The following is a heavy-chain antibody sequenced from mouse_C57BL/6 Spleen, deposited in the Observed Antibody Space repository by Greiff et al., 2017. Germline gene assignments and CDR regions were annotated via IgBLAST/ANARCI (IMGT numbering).Heavy chain of an antibody. D-gene: IGHD2-3*01. CDR2: IWSGGRT. J-gene: IGHJ1*03. CDR1: GFSLTSYG. Sequence: QVQLQQSGPGLVQPSQSLSITCTVSGFSLTSYGVHWVRQSPGRGLEWLGVIWSGGRTDYNAAFISRLSISKDNSKSQVFFKMNSLQADDTAIYYCARKGDGYYGGWYFDVWGTGTTVTVSS. V-gene: IGHV2-2*01. CDR3: ARKGDGYYGGWYFDV.